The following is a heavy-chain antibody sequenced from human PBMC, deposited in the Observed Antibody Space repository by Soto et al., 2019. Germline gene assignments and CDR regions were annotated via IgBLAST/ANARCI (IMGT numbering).Heavy chain of an antibody. CDR3: ARDRVRVFDY. CDR2: IYHSGST. Sequence: SETLSLTCTVSGGSISSSSYYWGWIRQPPGKGLEWIGYIYHSGSTYYNPSLKSRVTISVDRSKNQFSLKLSSVTAADTAVYYCARDRVRVFDYWGQGTLVTVSS. CDR1: GGSISSSSYY. V-gene: IGHV4-39*07. J-gene: IGHJ4*02. D-gene: IGHD1-1*01.